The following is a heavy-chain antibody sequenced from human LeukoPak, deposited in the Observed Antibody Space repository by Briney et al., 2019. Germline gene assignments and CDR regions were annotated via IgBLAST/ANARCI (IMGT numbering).Heavy chain of an antibody. CDR1: GFTFSSYG. CDR3: ARSIRWFDP. Sequence: GRSLRLSCAASGFTFSSYGMHWVRQAPGKGLEWVAVIWYDGSNKYYADSVKGRFTISRDNSKNTLYLQMNSLRAEDTAVYYCARSIRWFDPWGQGTLVTVSS. J-gene: IGHJ5*02. CDR2: IWYDGSNK. V-gene: IGHV3-33*01.